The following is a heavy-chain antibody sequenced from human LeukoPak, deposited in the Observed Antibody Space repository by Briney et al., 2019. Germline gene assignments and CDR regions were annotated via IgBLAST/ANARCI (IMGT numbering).Heavy chain of an antibody. J-gene: IGHJ6*03. CDR2: FHLSGST. D-gene: IGHD1-26*01. V-gene: IGHV4-4*08. Sequence: PSETLSLTCTVSGGSISSYYWGWIRQPPGKGLEWIGSFHLSGSTDYNPSLKSRVTISVDTSKNQFSLKLSSVTAADTAVYYCARDPGYSGTYKNSYYYYYYMDVWGKGTTVTVSS. CDR3: ARDPGYSGTYKNSYYYYYYMDV. CDR1: GGSISSYY.